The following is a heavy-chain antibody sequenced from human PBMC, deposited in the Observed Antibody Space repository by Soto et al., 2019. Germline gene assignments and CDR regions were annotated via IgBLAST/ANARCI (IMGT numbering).Heavy chain of an antibody. CDR1: GDSISSYY. CDR2: IDASGNS. CDR3: GRYGTNWFQTEGMYV. V-gene: IGHV4-4*07. D-gene: IGHD1-1*01. Sequence: SETLSLTCTVSGDSISSYYWNWIRQPAGKGLEWIGRIDASGNSNYNPSLKSRVTMSVDTSKKQFSLKVTSVTAADTAVYYCGRYGTNWFQTEGMYVWGLGTTLTVSS. J-gene: IGHJ6*02.